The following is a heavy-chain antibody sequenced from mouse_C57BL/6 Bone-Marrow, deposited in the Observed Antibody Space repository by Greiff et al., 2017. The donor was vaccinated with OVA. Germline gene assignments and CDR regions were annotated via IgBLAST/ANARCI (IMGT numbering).Heavy chain of an antibody. CDR2: IYPGDGDT. Sequence: VQLQESGAELVKPGASVKISCKASGYAFSSYWMNWVKQRPGKGLEWIGQIYPGDGDTNYNGKFKGKATLTADKSSSTAYMQLSSLTSEDSAVYFCARLRLHYYAMDYWGQGTSVTVSS. CDR3: ARLRLHYYAMDY. D-gene: IGHD1-2*01. J-gene: IGHJ4*01. V-gene: IGHV1-80*01. CDR1: GYAFSSYW.